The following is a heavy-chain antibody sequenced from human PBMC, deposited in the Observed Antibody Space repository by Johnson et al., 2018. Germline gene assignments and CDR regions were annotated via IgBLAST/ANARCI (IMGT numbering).Heavy chain of an antibody. J-gene: IGHJ4*02. CDR3: AKDRFRRGSCQMEY. CDR2: IASDGVMT. D-gene: IGHD1-26*01. Sequence: QVQLQESGGGVVQPGRSLRLSCAASGFSFSTSGMHWVRQAPGKGLEWVALIASDGVMTWYADSANGRVTIPRDNSKNTLYLEMESLKPEDAATYYCAKDRFRRGSCQMEYWGQGTQVIVSS. CDR1: GFSFSTSG. V-gene: IGHV3-30*18.